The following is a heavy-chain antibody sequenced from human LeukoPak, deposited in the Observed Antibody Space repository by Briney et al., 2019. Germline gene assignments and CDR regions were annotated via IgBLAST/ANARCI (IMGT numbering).Heavy chain of an antibody. Sequence: GRSLRLSCAASGFTFSSYGMHWVRQAPGKGLEWVAVISYDGSNKYYADSVKGRFTISRDNSKNTLYLQMNSLRADDTAVYYCARVKNKITFGDRTLWYWGQGTLVTVSS. V-gene: IGHV3-30*03. CDR3: ARVKNKITFGDRTLWY. D-gene: IGHD3-16*01. CDR1: GFTFSSYG. J-gene: IGHJ4*02. CDR2: ISYDGSNK.